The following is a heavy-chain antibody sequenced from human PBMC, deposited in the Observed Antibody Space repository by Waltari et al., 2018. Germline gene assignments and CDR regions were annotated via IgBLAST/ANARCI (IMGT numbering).Heavy chain of an antibody. CDR1: GFTLSNYW. Sequence: EAQQVESGGDLVQPGGSLRLSCVVSGFTLSNYWMSWVRQAPGKGLEWVANINKDGTETYYVDSVRGRFTISKDDAKNTLYLQMNSLRAEDTAVYYCVRDSSGTYWGQGTQVTVSS. D-gene: IGHD3-22*01. CDR2: INKDGTET. CDR3: VRDSSGTY. J-gene: IGHJ4*02. V-gene: IGHV3-7*01.